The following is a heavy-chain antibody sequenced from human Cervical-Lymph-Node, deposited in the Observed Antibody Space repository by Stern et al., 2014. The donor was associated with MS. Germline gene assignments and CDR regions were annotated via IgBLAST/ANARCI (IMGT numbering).Heavy chain of an antibody. V-gene: IGHV2-70*04. CDR2: IDWDDAK. CDR1: GFSLNTAGTR. Sequence: QITLKESGPALVRPKQALKLTCTFSGFSLNTAGTRVTWIRQPPGKALEWLAGIDWDDAKFSRSSLKTRLTISKDTSKNQVVLTLTNMDPVDTATYYCVRSLAGVFDFWGQGAMVTVSS. J-gene: IGHJ4*02. CDR3: VRSLAGVFDF.